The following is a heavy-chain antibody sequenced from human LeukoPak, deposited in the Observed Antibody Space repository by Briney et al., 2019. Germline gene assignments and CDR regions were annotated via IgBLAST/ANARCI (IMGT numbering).Heavy chain of an antibody. D-gene: IGHD2-21*02. CDR3: ARGAPCGGDCSSWFGP. V-gene: IGHV3-21*01. CDR2: ISSSSTYI. Sequence: GGSLRLSCAASGFTLTTYAMNWVCQAPGKGLGWVSSISSSSTYIYYADSVKGRFTISRDNAKNSLYLEMNSLRAEDTAVYYCARGAPCGGDCSSWFGPWGQGTLVTVSS. J-gene: IGHJ5*02. CDR1: GFTLTTYA.